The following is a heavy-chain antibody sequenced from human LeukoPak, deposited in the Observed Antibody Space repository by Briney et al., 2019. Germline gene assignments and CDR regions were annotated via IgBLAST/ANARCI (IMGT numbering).Heavy chain of an antibody. CDR2: ISSSSSYI. CDR1: GFTFSSYS. V-gene: IGHV3-21*01. Sequence: GGSLRLSCAASGFTFSSYSMNWVRQAPGKGLEWVSSISSSSSYIYYADSVKGRFTISRDNAKNSLYLQMDSLRAEDTAVYYCARDPSGSYYPRVSGALDIWGQGTMVTVSS. J-gene: IGHJ3*02. D-gene: IGHD1-26*01. CDR3: ARDPSGSYYPRVSGALDI.